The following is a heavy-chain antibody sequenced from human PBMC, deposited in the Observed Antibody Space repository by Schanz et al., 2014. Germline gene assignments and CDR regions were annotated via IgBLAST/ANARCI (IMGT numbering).Heavy chain of an antibody. Sequence: QVQLEESGAGLVKPSGTLSLTCAVSGASVSSDNWWNWVRQPPGKGLEWIGEIYDSGNTNYNPSLKSRVTRSVATSKTQFSLQRTSVTAADTAVYYCARVGRGWSSSWPFDYWGQGTLVTVSS. CDR3: ARVGRGWSSSWPFDY. CDR2: IYDSGNT. D-gene: IGHD6-13*01. CDR1: GASVSSDNW. J-gene: IGHJ4*02. V-gene: IGHV4-4*02.